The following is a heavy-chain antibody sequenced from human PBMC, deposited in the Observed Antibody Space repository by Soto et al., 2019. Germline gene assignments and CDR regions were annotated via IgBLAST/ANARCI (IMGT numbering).Heavy chain of an antibody. CDR3: TRERWDYGDTKWYFEL. Sequence: GWSLILSCSTSGFTFGDYGMTWFRQAPGKGLEWVGLIRSKSYGKTTEYAASATDRFTISRDDSKRIAYLQMNSLKADDKAVYYCTRERWDYGDTKWYFELWGRGTLVTVS. CDR1: GFTFGDYG. V-gene: IGHV3-49*03. D-gene: IGHD4-17*01. CDR2: IRSKSYGKTT. J-gene: IGHJ2*01.